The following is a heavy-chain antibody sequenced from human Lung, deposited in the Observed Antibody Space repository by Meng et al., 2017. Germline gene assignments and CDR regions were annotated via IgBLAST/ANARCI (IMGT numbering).Heavy chain of an antibody. V-gene: IGHV3-30*18. D-gene: IGHD6-13*01. J-gene: IGHJ4*02. CDR1: GFTFSSYG. CDR2: ISYDGSNK. CDR3: AKDLSKQQQLGELDY. Sequence: QVQLVESGGCAVQPGWSLRLSCAASGFTFSSYGMHWVRQAPGNGLEWVAVISYDGSNKYYADSVKGRFTISRDNSKNTLYLQMNSLRAEDTAVYYCAKDLSKQQQLGELDYWGQGTLVTVSS.